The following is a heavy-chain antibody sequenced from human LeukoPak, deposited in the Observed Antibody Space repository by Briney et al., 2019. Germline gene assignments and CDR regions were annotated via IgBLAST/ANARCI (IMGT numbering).Heavy chain of an antibody. CDR1: GYTFTSYG. CDR2: IIPILGIA. Sequence: SVKVSCKASGYTFTSYGISWVRQAPGQGLEWMGRIIPILGIANYAQKFQGRVTITADKSTSTAYMELSSLRSEDTAVYYCVWHIAVAGTGDYWGQGTLVTVSS. CDR3: VWHIAVAGTGDY. D-gene: IGHD6-19*01. J-gene: IGHJ4*02. V-gene: IGHV1-69*04.